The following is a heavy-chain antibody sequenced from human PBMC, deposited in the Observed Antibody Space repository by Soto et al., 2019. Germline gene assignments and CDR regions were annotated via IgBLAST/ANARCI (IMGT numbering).Heavy chain of an antibody. Sequence: QVQLVQSGAEVKKPGASVKVSCKASGYTFTSYGISWVRQAPGQGLEWLGWISAYDGNTNYAQILQRRVSTTTDTSTSTAYMERRSLRSDDTAVYYCARGGYYDSSGSRNYYYYGMNVWGQGTTVTVSS. D-gene: IGHD3-22*01. CDR3: ARGGYYDSSGSRNYYYYGMNV. J-gene: IGHJ6*02. CDR2: ISAYDGNT. CDR1: GYTFTSYG. V-gene: IGHV1-18*01.